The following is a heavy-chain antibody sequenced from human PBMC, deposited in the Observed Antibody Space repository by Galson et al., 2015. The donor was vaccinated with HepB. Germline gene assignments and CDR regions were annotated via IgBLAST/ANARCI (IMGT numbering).Heavy chain of an antibody. J-gene: IGHJ4*02. CDR1: GFTFSNYA. Sequence: LRLSCAASGFTFSNYAVHWVRQAPGKGLEWVAVISYDGGIQYYADSVKGRFTIARDNSKNTVYLQMNSLRVEETALYHCARGGGDFWSGYPPDYWGQGTLVTVSS. CDR3: ARGGGDFWSGYPPDY. CDR2: ISYDGGIQ. D-gene: IGHD3-3*01. V-gene: IGHV3-30*04.